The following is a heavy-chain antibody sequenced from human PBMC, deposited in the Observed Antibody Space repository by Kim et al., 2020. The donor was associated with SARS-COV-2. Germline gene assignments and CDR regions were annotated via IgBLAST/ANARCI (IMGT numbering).Heavy chain of an antibody. Sequence: GGSLRLFCATSGLTFSTSWMSWVRQPPGKGLEWVANINADGSEKYYVDSVKGRFTISRDNAKNSLYLETSSLRAEDTAVYYCARETIHTVDYWGQGTLVTVSS. J-gene: IGHJ4*02. CDR1: GLTFSTSW. CDR3: ARETIHTVDY. V-gene: IGHV3-7*01. CDR2: INADGSEK.